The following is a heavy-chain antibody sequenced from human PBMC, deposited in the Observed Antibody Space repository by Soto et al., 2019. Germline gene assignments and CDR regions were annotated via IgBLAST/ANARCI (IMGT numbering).Heavy chain of an antibody. CDR2: ISGSGGST. CDR1: GFTFSSYA. J-gene: IGHJ4*02. Sequence: HPGGSLRLSCAASGFTFSSYAMSWVRQAPGKGLEWVSAISGSGGSTYYADSVKGRFTISRDNSKNTLYLQMNSLRAEDTAVYYCAKGSGYRYEHYFDYWGQGTLVTVSS. D-gene: IGHD5-18*01. CDR3: AKGSGYRYEHYFDY. V-gene: IGHV3-23*01.